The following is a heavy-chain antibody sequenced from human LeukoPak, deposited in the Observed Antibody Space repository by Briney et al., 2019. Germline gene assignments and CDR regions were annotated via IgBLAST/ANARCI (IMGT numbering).Heavy chain of an antibody. CDR3: ARDPYYGDYVV. CDR1: GFTFSSYA. V-gene: IGHV3-48*03. D-gene: IGHD4-17*01. Sequence: GESLKISCAASGFTFSSYAMSWVRQAPGKGLEWVSYISSSGSTKHYADSVKGRFTISRDNAKNSLYLQMNSLRAEDTAVYYCARDPYYGDYVVWGQGTPVTVSS. J-gene: IGHJ4*02. CDR2: ISSSGSTK.